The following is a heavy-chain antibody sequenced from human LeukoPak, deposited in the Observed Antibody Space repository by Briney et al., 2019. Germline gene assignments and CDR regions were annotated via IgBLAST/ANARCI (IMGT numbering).Heavy chain of an antibody. J-gene: IGHJ4*02. CDR1: GFTFSSYW. D-gene: IGHD2-2*01. CDR3: AKEMDLSRYCSSTSCHPFDF. CDR2: INSDGSST. Sequence: GGSLRLSCAASGFTFSSYWMHWVRQAPGKGLVWVSRINSDGSSTSYADSVKGRFTISRDNAKNTLYLQMNSLRAEDTAVYYCAKEMDLSRYCSSTSCHPFDFWGQGTPVTVSS. V-gene: IGHV3-74*01.